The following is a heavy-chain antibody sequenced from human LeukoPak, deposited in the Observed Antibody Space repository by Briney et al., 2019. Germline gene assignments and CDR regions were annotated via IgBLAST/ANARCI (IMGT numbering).Heavy chain of an antibody. J-gene: IGHJ4*02. CDR3: ARSSGTGTFSY. Sequence: NPSETLSLTCTVSGDSISRSTYYWSWIRHPPGKGLEWIGSVYYGRSPYFYPSLESRATLSVDTSKNHFSLKMSSVTAADTAVYYCARSSGTGTFSYWGQGTLVTVSS. V-gene: IGHV4-39*02. D-gene: IGHD6-25*01. CDR2: VYYGRSP. CDR1: GDSISRSTYY.